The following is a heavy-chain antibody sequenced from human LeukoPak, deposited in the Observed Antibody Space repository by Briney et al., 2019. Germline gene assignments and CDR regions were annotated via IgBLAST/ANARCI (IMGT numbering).Heavy chain of an antibody. CDR2: ILYDGSNK. CDR3: AKEIAVAGTRWFDP. D-gene: IGHD6-19*01. V-gene: IGHV3-30*04. Sequence: GGSLRLSCAASGFTFSSYAMHWVRQAPGKGLEWVAVILYDGSNKYYADSVKGRFTISRDNSKNTLYLQMNSLRAEDTAVYYCAKEIAVAGTRWFDPWGQGTLVTVSS. J-gene: IGHJ5*02. CDR1: GFTFSSYA.